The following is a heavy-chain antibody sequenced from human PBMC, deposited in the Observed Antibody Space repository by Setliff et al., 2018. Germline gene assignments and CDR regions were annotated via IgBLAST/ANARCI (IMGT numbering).Heavy chain of an antibody. CDR1: GFIFSNYW. CDR3: ARDPSPGGQLLPDL. J-gene: IGHJ5*02. Sequence: LRLSCEASGFIFSNYWMHWVRQVPGEGPVWVSRIDSDSGSISYADSVKGRFSISRDNRKNTVYLQMNSVRADDTALYYCARDPSPGGQLLPDLWGQGTLVTVSS. CDR2: IDSDSGSI. V-gene: IGHV3-74*01. D-gene: IGHD3-10*01.